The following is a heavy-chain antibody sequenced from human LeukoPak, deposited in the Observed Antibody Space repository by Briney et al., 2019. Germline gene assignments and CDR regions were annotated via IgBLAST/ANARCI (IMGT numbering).Heavy chain of an antibody. CDR1: GGSISSYY. D-gene: IGHD3-22*01. J-gene: IGHJ3*02. CDR2: IYYSGST. Sequence: SETLSLTCTVSGGSISSYYWSWIRQPPGKGLEWIGYIYYSGSTNYNPSLKSRVTISLDTSKNQFSLKLSSVTAADTAVYYCARYDSSAIFGGGFDIWGQGTMVTVSS. V-gene: IGHV4-59*01. CDR3: ARYDSSAIFGGGFDI.